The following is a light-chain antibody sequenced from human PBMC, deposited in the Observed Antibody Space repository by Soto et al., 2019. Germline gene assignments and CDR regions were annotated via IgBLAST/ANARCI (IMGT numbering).Light chain of an antibody. V-gene: IGLV2-8*01. Sequence: QSALTQPPSASGSPGESVTISCTGTSSDVGGDNYVSWYQQHPGKAPKLMIYEVSERPSGVPDRFSGSKSGNTASLTVSGLQAEDEADYYCSSYAGSNNLVFGGGTKLTVL. CDR1: SSDVGGDNY. J-gene: IGLJ3*02. CDR2: EVS. CDR3: SSYAGSNNLV.